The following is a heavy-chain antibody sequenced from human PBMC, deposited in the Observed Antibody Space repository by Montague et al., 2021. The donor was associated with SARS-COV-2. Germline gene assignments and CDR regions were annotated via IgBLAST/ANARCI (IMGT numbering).Heavy chain of an antibody. CDR2: IYYSGST. CDR3: ARVGRQQLVRLSGMDV. Sequence: SETLSLTCTVSGGSISSSSYYWGWIRQPPGKGLEWIGSIYYSGSTYYNPSPKSRVTISVDTSKNQFSLKLSSVTAADTAVYYCARVGRQQLVRLSGMDVWGQATTVTVSS. V-gene: IGHV4-39*07. D-gene: IGHD6-13*01. CDR1: GGSISSSSYY. J-gene: IGHJ6*02.